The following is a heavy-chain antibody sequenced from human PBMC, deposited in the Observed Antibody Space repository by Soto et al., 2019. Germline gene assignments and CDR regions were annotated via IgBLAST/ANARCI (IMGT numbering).Heavy chain of an antibody. CDR3: VREDDYGDNALDF. V-gene: IGHV3-33*01. D-gene: IGHD4-17*01. CDR2: IWNHGNTQ. Sequence: QVQLVESGGGVVQPGTSLRLSCAASGFIFSRYGMHWVRQTPGKGLEWVAVIWNHGNTQYYADSVKGRFTISRDNSNNALFLQMSSLRVEDTGLYYCVREDDYGDNALDFWGQGTLVTVSS. CDR1: GFIFSRYG. J-gene: IGHJ4*02.